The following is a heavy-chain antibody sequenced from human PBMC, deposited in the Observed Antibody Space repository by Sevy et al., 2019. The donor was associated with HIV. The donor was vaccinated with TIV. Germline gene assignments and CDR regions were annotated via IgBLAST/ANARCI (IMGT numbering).Heavy chain of an antibody. CDR2: IGDSSTTI. D-gene: IGHD6-6*01. CDR3: ARGLAALPGYYYGMDV. V-gene: IGHV3-48*01. CDR1: GFTFSSYS. J-gene: IGHJ6*02. Sequence: GGSLRLSCAASGFTFSSYSMNWVHQPPGKGLEWVYYIGDSSTTIYYADSVKDRFTISRDNAKNSLYLQMNSLRAEDTAVYYCARGLAALPGYYYGMDVWGQGTTVTVSS.